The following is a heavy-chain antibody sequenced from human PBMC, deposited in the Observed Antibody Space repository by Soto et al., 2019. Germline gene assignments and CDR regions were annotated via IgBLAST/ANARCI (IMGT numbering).Heavy chain of an antibody. J-gene: IGHJ6*02. Sequence: GALRLSCAASGFTFSSYGMHWVRQAPGKGLEWVAVIWYDGSNKYYADSVKGRFTISRDNSKNTLYLQMNSLRAEDTAVYYCARAFWIGYHGYSYDTDVWCQGPTLTVSS. CDR3: ARAFWIGYHGYSYDTDV. D-gene: IGHD3-3*01. CDR2: IWYDGSNK. V-gene: IGHV3-33*01. CDR1: GFTFSSYG.